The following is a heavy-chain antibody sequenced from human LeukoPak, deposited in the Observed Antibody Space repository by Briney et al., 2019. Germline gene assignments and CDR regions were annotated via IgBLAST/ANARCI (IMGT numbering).Heavy chain of an antibody. Sequence: GASVKVSCKASGYTFSTYTMHWVRQAPGQGLEWMGWINTNTGNLTYAQGFTGRFVFSLDTSVSTAYLQISSLKAEDTAVYYCARGNYDSSGYQTRWGQGTLVTVSS. V-gene: IGHV7-4-1*02. J-gene: IGHJ4*02. D-gene: IGHD3-22*01. CDR1: GYTFSTYT. CDR3: ARGNYDSSGYQTR. CDR2: INTNTGNL.